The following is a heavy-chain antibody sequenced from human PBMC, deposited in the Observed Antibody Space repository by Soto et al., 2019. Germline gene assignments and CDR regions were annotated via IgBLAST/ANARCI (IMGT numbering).Heavy chain of an antibody. CDR3: ARSPFLECN. V-gene: IGHV3-48*03. J-gene: IGHJ4*02. CDR2: IGSSGSPI. Sequence: EVQLVESGGGLVQPGGSLRLSCAASGFPFSSYEMNWVRQPPGKGLEWVSYIGSSGSPIYYADSVKGRFTISRDNAKNSLFLQMNSLRVEDTAVYYCARSPFLECNWAQGTLVTVSS. D-gene: IGHD3-3*02. CDR1: GFPFSSYE.